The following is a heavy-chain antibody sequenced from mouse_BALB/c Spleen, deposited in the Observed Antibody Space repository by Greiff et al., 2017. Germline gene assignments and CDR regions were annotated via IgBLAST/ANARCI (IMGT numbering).Heavy chain of an antibody. D-gene: IGHD1-1*01. CDR1: GFTFSDYY. J-gene: IGHJ3*01. CDR3: ARDYYGSSYVTWFAY. V-gene: IGHV5-4*02. Sequence: EVQGVESGGGLVKPGGSLKLSCAASGFTFSDYYMYWVRQTPEKRLEWVATISDGGSYTYYPDSVKGRFTISRDNAKNNLYLQMSSLKSEDTAMYYCARDYYGSSYVTWFAYWGQGTLVTVSA. CDR2: ISDGGSYT.